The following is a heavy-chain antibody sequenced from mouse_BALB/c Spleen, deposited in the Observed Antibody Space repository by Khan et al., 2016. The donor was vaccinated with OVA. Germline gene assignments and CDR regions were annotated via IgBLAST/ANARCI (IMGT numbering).Heavy chain of an antibody. CDR1: GFNIKDTY. V-gene: IGHV14-3*02. J-gene: IGHJ4*01. CDR2: IDPANGNT. D-gene: IGHD2-1*01. CDR3: ARDGNPYYDAMDY. Sequence: VQLKQSGAELVKPGASVKLSCTASGFNIKDTYMHWVKQRPEQGLEWIGRIDPANGNTKYDPKFQGKATITADTSSNTAYLQLSSLTSEDTAVDYCARDGNPYYDAMDYWGQGTSVTVSS.